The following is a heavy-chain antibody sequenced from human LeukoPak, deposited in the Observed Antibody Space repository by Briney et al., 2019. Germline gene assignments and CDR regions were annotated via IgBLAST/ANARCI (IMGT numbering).Heavy chain of an antibody. D-gene: IGHD6-6*01. CDR3: ARDWSRSSGKLSGV. Sequence: ASVKVSCKASGGTFSSYAISWVRQAPGQGLEWMGGIIPIFGTANDAQKFQGRVTITADESTSTAYMELSSLRSEDTAVYYCARDWSRSSGKLSGVWGQGTLVTVSS. CDR1: GGTFSSYA. V-gene: IGHV1-69*13. CDR2: IIPIFGTA. J-gene: IGHJ4*02.